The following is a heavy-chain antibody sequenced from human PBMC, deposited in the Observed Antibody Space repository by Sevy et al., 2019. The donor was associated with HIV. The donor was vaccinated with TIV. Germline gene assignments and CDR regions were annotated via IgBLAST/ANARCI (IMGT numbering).Heavy chain of an antibody. V-gene: IGHV3-15*01. D-gene: IGHD2-8*01. CDR3: STDPIIVLLVTDGMDV. Sequence: GGSLRLSCAASGFTFSYAWMSWVRQAPGKGLEWVGRIKARPEGGTTDYAAPVKGRFTISRDDSKNTLYLQMNSLKTEDTAVYYCSTDPIIVLLVTDGMDVWGQGTTVTVSS. CDR1: GFTFSYAW. CDR2: IKARPEGGTT. J-gene: IGHJ6*02.